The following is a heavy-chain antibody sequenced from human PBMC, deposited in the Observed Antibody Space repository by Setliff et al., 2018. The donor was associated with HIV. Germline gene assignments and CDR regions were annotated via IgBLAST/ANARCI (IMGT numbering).Heavy chain of an antibody. Sequence: PGESLTISCRASGYDVTRYWIGWVRQMPGQGLEWMGVIYPGDSDARYSPSFQDQVTMSADKSISTAYLQWSSLKASDTGMYYCARVVERMRMVYAFDIWGQGTMVTVSS. CDR2: IYPGDSDA. J-gene: IGHJ3*02. CDR3: ARVVERMRMVYAFDI. D-gene: IGHD2-8*01. V-gene: IGHV5-51*01. CDR1: GYDVTRYW.